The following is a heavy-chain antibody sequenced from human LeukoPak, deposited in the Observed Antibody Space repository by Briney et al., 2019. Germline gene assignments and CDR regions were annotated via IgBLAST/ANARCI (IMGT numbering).Heavy chain of an antibody. CDR2: IFNDGSTK. D-gene: IGHD1-14*01. Sequence: GGSLRLSCAASGLTFRNYGMHWVRQAPGKGLEWVAVIFNDGSTKYYADSVKGRFTISRDNSKNTLYLQMNSLRAEDTAVYYCAKDRDPQGSRPGDYWGQGTLVTVSS. CDR3: AKDRDPQGSRPGDY. CDR1: GLTFRNYG. J-gene: IGHJ4*02. V-gene: IGHV3-33*06.